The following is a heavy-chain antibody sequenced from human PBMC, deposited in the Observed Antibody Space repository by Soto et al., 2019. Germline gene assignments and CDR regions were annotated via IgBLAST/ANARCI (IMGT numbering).Heavy chain of an antibody. J-gene: IGHJ5*02. V-gene: IGHV4-30-4*01. Sequence: SETLSLTCTVSGGSISSGDYYWSWIRQPPGKGLEWIGYISYSGSTYYNPSRKRRVTISVDTYKNQFSLKLSSVTAADTAVYYCARARDQLLRRYNCFDPWAQGTLVTVYS. CDR1: GGSISSGDYY. CDR2: ISYSGST. D-gene: IGHD2-2*01. CDR3: ARARDQLLRRYNCFDP.